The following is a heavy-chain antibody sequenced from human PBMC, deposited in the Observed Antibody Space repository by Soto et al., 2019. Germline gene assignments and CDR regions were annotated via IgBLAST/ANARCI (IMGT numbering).Heavy chain of an antibody. D-gene: IGHD3-10*01. CDR1: GFTFSTYG. CDR2: IAHDGSTK. V-gene: IGHV3-30*18. J-gene: IGHJ4*02. Sequence: QVELVESGGGVVQPGRSLRLSCAASGFTFSTYGMYWVRQAPGKGLEWVAFIAHDGSTKYNEDSVKGRFTISRDNAKNTLYLQMNSLRPEDTAVYYCAKDRVVMVRGATDLDYWGQGTLVTVSS. CDR3: AKDRVVMVRGATDLDY.